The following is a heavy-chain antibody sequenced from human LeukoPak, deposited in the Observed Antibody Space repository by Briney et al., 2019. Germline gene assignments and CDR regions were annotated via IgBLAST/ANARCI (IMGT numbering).Heavy chain of an antibody. J-gene: IGHJ6*03. CDR1: GFTVSNYA. V-gene: IGHV3-23*01. D-gene: IGHD4-11*01. Sequence: GGSLRLSCAASGFTVSNYAMSWFRRAPVKGLEWVSAISASGGRTEYTDSGKGRFTISRDSSKNTLHLQMNSLRVEDTAVYYCAKGTYSDHPHYMDVWGKGTTVTVSS. CDR3: AKGTYSDHPHYMDV. CDR2: ISASGGRT.